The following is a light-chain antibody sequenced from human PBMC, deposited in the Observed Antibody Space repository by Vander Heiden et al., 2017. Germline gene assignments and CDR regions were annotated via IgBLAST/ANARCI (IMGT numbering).Light chain of an antibody. CDR1: QSVSSY. V-gene: IGKV3-11*01. Sequence: IVFTQSPATLSLSPGERATLSCRASQSVSSYLAWYQQKPGQAPRLLIYDASNRATGIPARFSGSGSGTDFTLTISSLEPEDFAVYYCQKRSNWPPTFGQGTKVEIK. J-gene: IGKJ1*01. CDR3: QKRSNWPPT. CDR2: DAS.